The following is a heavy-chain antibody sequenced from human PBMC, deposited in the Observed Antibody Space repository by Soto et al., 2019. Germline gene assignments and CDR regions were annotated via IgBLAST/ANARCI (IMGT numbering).Heavy chain of an antibody. CDR1: GYTFTTYG. J-gene: IGHJ4*02. V-gene: IGHV1-18*04. D-gene: IGHD3-3*01. CDR3: ARELDFWSGYYTGLDY. CDR2: ISAYNGNT. Sequence: ASVKVSCKASGYTFTTYGISWVRQAPGQGLEWMGWISAYNGNTNYAQKLQGRVTMTTDTSTSTAYMELRSLRSDDTAVYYCARELDFWSGYYTGLDYWGQGTLVTVSS.